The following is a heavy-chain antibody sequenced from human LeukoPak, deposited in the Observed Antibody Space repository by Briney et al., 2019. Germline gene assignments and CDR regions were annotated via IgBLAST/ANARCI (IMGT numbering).Heavy chain of an antibody. CDR2: INSDGSST. CDR3: ARDIGTTVDY. V-gene: IGHV3-74*01. J-gene: IGHJ4*02. CDR1: GFTFSSYW. Sequence: PGGSLRLSCAASGFTFSSYWMHWVRQAPGNGLVWVSRINSDGSSTSYADSVKGRFTISRDNAKNTLYLQMNSLRAEDTAVYYCARDIGTTVDYWGQGTLVTVSS. D-gene: IGHD4-17*01.